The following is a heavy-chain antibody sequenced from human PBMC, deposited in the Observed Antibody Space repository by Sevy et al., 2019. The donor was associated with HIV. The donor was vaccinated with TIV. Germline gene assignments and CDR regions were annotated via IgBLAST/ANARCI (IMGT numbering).Heavy chain of an antibody. Sequence: SETLSLTCAISGDSVSSNSAAWNWIRQSPSRGLEWLGRTYYRSKWYNYYAVSVKSRITINPDTSKNQFSLQLNSVTPEDTAVYYCARELIAAAAHAEVGMDVWGQGTTVTVSS. CDR3: ARELIAAAAHAEVGMDV. J-gene: IGHJ6*02. CDR1: GDSVSSNSAA. V-gene: IGHV6-1*01. CDR2: TYYRSKWYN. D-gene: IGHD6-13*01.